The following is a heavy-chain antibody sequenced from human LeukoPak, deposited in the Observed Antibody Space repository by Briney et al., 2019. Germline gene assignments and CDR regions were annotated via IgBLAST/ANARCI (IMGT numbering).Heavy chain of an antibody. CDR2: INPNSGGT. J-gene: IGHJ4*02. V-gene: IGHV1-2*02. CDR3: ARGSKRRIVVVVAATHGGLNY. CDR1: GYTFTISH. D-gene: IGHD2-15*01. Sequence: ASVKVSCKTSGYTFTISHVTWVRQAPGQGLEWMGWINPNSGGTNYAQKFQGRVTMTRDTSISTAYMELSRLRSDDTAVYYCARGSKRRIVVVVAATHGGLNYWGQGTLVTVSS.